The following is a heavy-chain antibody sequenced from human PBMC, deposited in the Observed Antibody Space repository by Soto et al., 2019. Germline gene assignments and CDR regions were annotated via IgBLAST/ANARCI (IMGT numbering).Heavy chain of an antibody. Sequence: PSETLSLTCAVSGGSISSGGYSWSWIRQPPGKGLEWIGEINHSGSTNYNPSLKSRVTISVDTSKNQFSLKLSSVTAADTAVYYCARGTRKAAAGHSFDYWGQGTLVTVSS. CDR2: INHSGST. CDR1: GGSISSGGYS. J-gene: IGHJ4*02. D-gene: IGHD6-13*01. V-gene: IGHV4-34*01. CDR3: ARGTRKAAAGHSFDY.